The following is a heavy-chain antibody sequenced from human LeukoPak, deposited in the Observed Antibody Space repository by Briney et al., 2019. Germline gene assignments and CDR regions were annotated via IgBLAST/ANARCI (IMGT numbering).Heavy chain of an antibody. D-gene: IGHD6-6*01. CDR1: GGSFSGYY. CDR2: INHSGRT. Sequence: PSETLSLTCAVYGGSFSGYYWSWIRQPPGKGLEWIGEINHSGRTDYNPSLKSRVTISVDTSKNQFSLKLSSVTAADTAVYYCAKTPTALVRGGYYFDNWGQGTLVTVSS. V-gene: IGHV4-34*01. J-gene: IGHJ4*02. CDR3: AKTPTALVRGGYYFDN.